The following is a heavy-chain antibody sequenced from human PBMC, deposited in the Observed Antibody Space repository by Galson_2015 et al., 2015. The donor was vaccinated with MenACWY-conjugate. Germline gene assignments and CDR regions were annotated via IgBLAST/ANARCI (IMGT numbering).Heavy chain of an antibody. D-gene: IGHD1-26*01. CDR2: INPGGSST. V-gene: IGHV3-74*01. J-gene: IGHJ4*02. CDR3: AKTRGASFYFDS. CDR1: GFIFNTYW. Sequence: SCAASGFIFNTYWMHWVRQAPGKGLVWVSRINPGGSSTTYADSVKDRFTISRDNAENTLYLQMNSLRPEDTAVFYCAKTRGASFYFDSWGQGTLVTVSS.